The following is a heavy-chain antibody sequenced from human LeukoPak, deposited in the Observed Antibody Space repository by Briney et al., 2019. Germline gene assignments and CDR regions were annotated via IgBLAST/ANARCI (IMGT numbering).Heavy chain of an antibody. J-gene: IGHJ4*02. D-gene: IGHD3-10*01. V-gene: IGHV3-48*02. CDR1: GFTFTTYS. Sequence: PGGSLILSCAASGFTFTTYSMNWVRQAPGKGLEWVSYISSSTTTIYYADSVKGRFSISRDNAKNSLYLQMSSLRDDDTAVYYCARGPAVTITMVRGSFDYWGQGTLVTVSS. CDR3: ARGPAVTITMVRGSFDY. CDR2: ISSSTTTI.